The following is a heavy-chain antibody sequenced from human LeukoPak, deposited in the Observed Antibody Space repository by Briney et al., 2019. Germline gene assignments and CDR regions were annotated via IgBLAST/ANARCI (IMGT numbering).Heavy chain of an antibody. CDR2: ISSSSTTI. V-gene: IGHV3-48*01. CDR3: ARKTGGSLDI. Sequence: GGSLRLSCAASGFTFSSNSMNWVRQAPGKGREWVSYISSSSTTIYYADSVKGRFTISRDNAKNSLYLQMNSLRAEDTAVYYCARKTGGSLDIWGRGTMVTVSS. J-gene: IGHJ3*02. D-gene: IGHD7-27*01. CDR1: GFTFSSNS.